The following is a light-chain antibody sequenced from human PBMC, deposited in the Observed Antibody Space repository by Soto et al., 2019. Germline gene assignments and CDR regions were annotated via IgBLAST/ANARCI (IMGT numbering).Light chain of an antibody. CDR3: QTWSTGIVV. Sequence: QLVLTQSPSASASLGASVKLTCTLSSGHSTYAIAWHQQQSEKGPRYLMKVDSDGSHSKGDGIPDRFSGSSSGAERYLSISSLQSEDEADYYCQTWSTGIVVFGGGTKLTVL. CDR2: VDSDGSH. V-gene: IGLV4-69*01. CDR1: SGHSTYA. J-gene: IGLJ3*02.